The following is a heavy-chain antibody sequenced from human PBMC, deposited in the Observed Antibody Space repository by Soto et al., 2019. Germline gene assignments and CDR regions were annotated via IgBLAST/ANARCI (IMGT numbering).Heavy chain of an antibody. Sequence: QVQLVESGGGVVQPGRSLRLSCAASGFTFSSYAMHWVRQAPGKGLEWVAVISYDGSNKYYADSVKGRFTISRDNSKNTLYLQMNSLRAEDTAVYYCARGGKLGTYYDFWSGYYAFDYWGQGTLVTVSS. V-gene: IGHV3-30-3*01. CDR3: ARGGKLGTYYDFWSGYYAFDY. D-gene: IGHD3-3*01. CDR1: GFTFSSYA. J-gene: IGHJ4*02. CDR2: ISYDGSNK.